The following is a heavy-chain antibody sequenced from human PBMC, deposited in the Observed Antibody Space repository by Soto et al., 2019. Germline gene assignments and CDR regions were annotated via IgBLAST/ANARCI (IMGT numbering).Heavy chain of an antibody. CDR1: GGSVSSGSYY. D-gene: IGHD2-21*01. J-gene: IGHJ4*02. Sequence: PSETLSLTCIDSGGSVSSGSYYWSWIRQPPGKGLEWIGYIYYSGSTNYNPSLKSRVTISVDTSKNQFSLKLSSVTAADTAVYYCAREPSAFISQIDYWGLGTLVTVS. CDR2: IYYSGST. V-gene: IGHV4-61*01. CDR3: AREPSAFISQIDY.